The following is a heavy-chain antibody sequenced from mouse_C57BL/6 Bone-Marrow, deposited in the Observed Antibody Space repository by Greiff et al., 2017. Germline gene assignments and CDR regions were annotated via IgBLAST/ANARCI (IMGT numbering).Heavy chain of an antibody. J-gene: IGHJ4*01. Sequence: VQLQQSGTVLARPGASVKMSCKTSGYTFTSYWMHWVKQRPGQGLEWIGAIYPGNSDTSYNQNFKGKAKLTAVTSASTAYMQLSSLTNEDSAVFYCTNVDRSYQSALDYWSQGTSVSVCS. V-gene: IGHV1-5*01. CDR3: TNVDRSYQSALDY. CDR2: IYPGNSDT. CDR1: GYTFTSYW. D-gene: IGHD1-1*01.